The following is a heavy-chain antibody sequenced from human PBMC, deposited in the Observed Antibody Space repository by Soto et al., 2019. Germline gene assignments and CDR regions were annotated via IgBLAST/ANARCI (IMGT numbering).Heavy chain of an antibody. J-gene: IGHJ4*02. CDR3: ARVSGGDYARPFDY. CDR1: GGSISTYY. D-gene: IGHD4-17*01. Sequence: PSETLSLTFTVSGGSISTYYWNWIRQPPGKGLEWIGYIYYTGNTNYNPSLKSRITISVDTSKNQFSLKLRFVIAADTAVYYCARVSGGDYARPFDYRGQGTPVPASS. V-gene: IGHV4-59*01. CDR2: IYYTGNT.